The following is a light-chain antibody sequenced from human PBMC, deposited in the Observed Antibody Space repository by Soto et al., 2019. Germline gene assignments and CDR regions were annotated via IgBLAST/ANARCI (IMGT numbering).Light chain of an antibody. V-gene: IGLV1-44*01. CDR2: FNN. J-gene: IGLJ7*01. Sequence: QTVLTQPPSASGTPGQRVTISCSGSSSNIGNNPVNWYQQLPGTAPKALIYFNNQRPSGVPDRFSGSKSGTSASLAISGLQSEDEADYYCATWDDSLNGLVFGGGTQLTVL. CDR3: ATWDDSLNGLV. CDR1: SSNIGNNP.